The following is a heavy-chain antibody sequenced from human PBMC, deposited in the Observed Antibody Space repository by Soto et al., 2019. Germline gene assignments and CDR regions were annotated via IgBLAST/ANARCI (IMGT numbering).Heavy chain of an antibody. D-gene: IGHD3-3*01. CDR1: GATFGDYA. CDR2: IRSKAYGGTT. V-gene: IGHV3-49*03. CDR3: TRPSYDFWSGYQTDDAFDI. Sequence: GGSLRLSCTASGATFGDYAMSGFRQAPGKGLEWVGFIRSKAYGGTTEYAASVKGRFTISRDDSKSIAYLQMNSLKTEDTAVYYCTRPSYDFWSGYQTDDAFDIWGQGTMVTVSS. J-gene: IGHJ3*02.